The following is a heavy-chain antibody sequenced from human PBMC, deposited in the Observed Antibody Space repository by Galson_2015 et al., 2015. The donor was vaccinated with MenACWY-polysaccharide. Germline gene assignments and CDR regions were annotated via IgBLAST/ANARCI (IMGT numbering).Heavy chain of an antibody. J-gene: IGHJ4*02. Sequence: SLRLSCAASGFTFDDYAMHWVRQAPGKGLEWVSGISWNSGSIGYADSVKGRFTISRDNAKNSLYLQMNSLRAEDTALYYCAKVPHCSGGSCYSYFDYWGQGTLVTVSS. CDR1: GFTFDDYA. V-gene: IGHV3-9*01. CDR3: AKVPHCSGGSCYSYFDY. D-gene: IGHD2-15*01. CDR2: ISWNSGSI.